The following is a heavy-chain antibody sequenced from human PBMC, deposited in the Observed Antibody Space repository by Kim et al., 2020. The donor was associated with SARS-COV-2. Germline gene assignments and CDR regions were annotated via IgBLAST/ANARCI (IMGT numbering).Heavy chain of an antibody. Sequence: FHGRVTITRDTSASTAYMELSSLRSEDTAVYYCARDRGILFFGELLYIGYWGQGTLVTVSS. J-gene: IGHJ4*02. D-gene: IGHD3-10*01. V-gene: IGHV1-3*01. CDR3: ARDRGILFFGELLYIGY.